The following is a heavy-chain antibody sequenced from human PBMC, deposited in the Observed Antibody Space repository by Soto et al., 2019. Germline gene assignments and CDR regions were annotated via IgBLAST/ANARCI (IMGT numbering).Heavy chain of an antibody. CDR3: ARDSGSGWSNLGY. J-gene: IGHJ4*02. CDR2: IWYDGSNK. V-gene: IGHV3-33*01. CDR1: GFTFSSYG. Sequence: QVQLVESGGGVVQPGRSLRLSCAASGFTFSSYGMHWVRQAPGKGLEWVAVIWYDGSNKYYADSVKGRFTISRDNSKNTLYLQMNSLRAEDTAVYYCARDSGSGWSNLGYWGQGTLVTVSS. D-gene: IGHD6-19*01.